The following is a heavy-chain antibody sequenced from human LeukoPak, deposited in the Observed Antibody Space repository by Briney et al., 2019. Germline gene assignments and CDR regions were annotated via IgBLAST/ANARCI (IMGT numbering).Heavy chain of an antibody. J-gene: IGHJ4*02. CDR3: ANDLGWIQLNLG. V-gene: IGHV3-30*02. CDR1: GFTFSTYG. CDR2: IRYDGSNK. D-gene: IGHD5-18*01. Sequence: GGSLRLSCAASGFTFSTYGMHWVRQAPAKGLEWVAFIRYDGSNKWYADSVKGRFTISSDNSKNTLYLQMNSLRAEDTAVYYCANDLGWIQLNLGRGQGTLVTVSS.